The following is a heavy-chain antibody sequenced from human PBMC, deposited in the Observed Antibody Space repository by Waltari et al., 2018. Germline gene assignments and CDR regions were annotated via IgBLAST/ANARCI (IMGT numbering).Heavy chain of an antibody. D-gene: IGHD2-21*02. CDR3: AREYVVVTAILYYYYGMDV. V-gene: IGHV3-7*01. CDR1: GFTFSSYW. J-gene: IGHJ6*02. Sequence: EVQLVESGGGLVQPGGSLRLSCAASGFTFSSYWMSWVRQAPGKGLEWVANIKQDGSEKYYVDSVKCRFNISRDNAKNSLYLQMNSLRAEDTAVYYCAREYVVVTAILYYYYGMDVWGQGTTVTVSS. CDR2: IKQDGSEK.